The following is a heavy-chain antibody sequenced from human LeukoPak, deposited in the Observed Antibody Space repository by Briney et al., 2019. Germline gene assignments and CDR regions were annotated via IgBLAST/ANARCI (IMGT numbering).Heavy chain of an antibody. CDR2: IKQDESEK. CDR1: RFTFSNYW. D-gene: IGHD6-19*01. J-gene: IGHJ4*02. Sequence: GGSLRLSCAAFRFTFSNYWMGWVRQAPGKGLEWVAHIKQDESEKYYVDSVKGRFTISRDNAKNSLYLQMNSLRAEDTAVYYCARHGWYTFDYWGQGTLVTVSS. CDR3: ARHGWYTFDY. V-gene: IGHV3-7*01.